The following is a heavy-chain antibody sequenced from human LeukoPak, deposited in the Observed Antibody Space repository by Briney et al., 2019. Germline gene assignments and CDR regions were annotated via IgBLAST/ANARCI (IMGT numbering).Heavy chain of an antibody. Sequence: GGSLRLSCVASGFSFRRYSMNWVRQAPGKGLECVAYISYSSSFIYYADSVKGRFIITRDNAENSLFLQMNSLRAEDTAVYYCARDQGTYTDYDVDYWGQGTLVTVSS. CDR1: GFSFRRYS. CDR2: ISYSSSFI. V-gene: IGHV3-21*01. D-gene: IGHD4-17*01. J-gene: IGHJ4*02. CDR3: ARDQGTYTDYDVDY.